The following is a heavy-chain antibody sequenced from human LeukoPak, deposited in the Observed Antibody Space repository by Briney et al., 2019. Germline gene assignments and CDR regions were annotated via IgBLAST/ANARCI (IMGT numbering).Heavy chain of an antibody. Sequence: GGSLRLSCAASGFTFDDYAMHWVRQAPGKGLEWVSLISGDGGSTYYADSVKGRFTISRDNSKNSLYLQINSLRNEDPDLYYCAKDWDYGWLHLSSPLDAFDIWGQGTMVTVSS. CDR3: AKDWDYGWLHLSSPLDAFDI. D-gene: IGHD4/OR15-4a*01. V-gene: IGHV3-43*02. CDR1: GFTFDDYA. CDR2: ISGDGGST. J-gene: IGHJ3*02.